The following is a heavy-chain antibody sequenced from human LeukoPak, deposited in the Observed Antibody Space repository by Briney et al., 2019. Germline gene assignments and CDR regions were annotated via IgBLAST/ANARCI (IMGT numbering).Heavy chain of an antibody. J-gene: IGHJ5*02. CDR2: IDYNGNA. CDR3: ARGGHYHGSGRPFDP. CDR1: SGSISDYY. Sequence: SETLSLTCSVSSGSISDYYWSWIWQPPGKGLEWIAYIDYNGNADYNPSLKSRVTISVDSSKNQFSLKLSSVTAADTALYYCARGGHYHGSGRPFDPWGQGTLVTVSS. V-gene: IGHV4-59*08. D-gene: IGHD3-10*01.